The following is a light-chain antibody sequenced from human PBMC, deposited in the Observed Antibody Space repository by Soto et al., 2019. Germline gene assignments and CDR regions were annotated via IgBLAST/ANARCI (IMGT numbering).Light chain of an antibody. CDR2: ENY. CDR1: NSNIATNY. CDR3: GTWDSGLGGGV. V-gene: IGLV1-51*02. J-gene: IGLJ2*01. Sequence: QSVLTQPPSVSAALGQKVTISCSGSNSNIATNYVSWYQQLPATAPNHLIHENYNRPSGIPYRFSGSKSGTSATLDITGLQTGDEADDYCGTWDSGLGGGVFGGGTKLTVL.